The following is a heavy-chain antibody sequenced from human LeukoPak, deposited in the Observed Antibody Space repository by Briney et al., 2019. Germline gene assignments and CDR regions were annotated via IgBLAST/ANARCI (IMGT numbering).Heavy chain of an antibody. V-gene: IGHV1-46*01. D-gene: IGHD5-12*01. CDR3: ARAYSGYGGYFDY. Sequence: ASVKVSCKASGYTFSSYYLHWVRQAPGQGLEWMGITNPDGGSTTYAQRIQGRVTMTRDMSTSTVYMELSSLRSEDTAVYYCARAYSGYGGYFDYWGQGTLVTVSS. J-gene: IGHJ4*02. CDR1: GYTFSSYY. CDR2: TNPDGGST.